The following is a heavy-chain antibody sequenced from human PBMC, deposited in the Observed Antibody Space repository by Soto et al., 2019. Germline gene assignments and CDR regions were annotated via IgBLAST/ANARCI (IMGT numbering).Heavy chain of an antibody. V-gene: IGHV3-30-3*02. CDR3: SIRGLVHRPYYYYDLDV. Sequence: SISLSWSSTGFPFGGYAIDWVCPAPGKGLECVAVISYDGSNKYYADSVKGRCTNSRDNSKNTLYLQMNSRRAEDTAVDYASIRGLVHRPYYYYDLDVWGQGTMVTVSS. CDR1: GFPFGGYA. D-gene: IGHD6-13*01. CDR2: ISYDGSNK. J-gene: IGHJ6*02.